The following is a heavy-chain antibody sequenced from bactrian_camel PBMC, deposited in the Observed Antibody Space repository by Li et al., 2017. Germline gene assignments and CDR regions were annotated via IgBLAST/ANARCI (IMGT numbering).Heavy chain of an antibody. Sequence: VQLVESGGGSVQAGGSLRLSCAASGYVYSRYCMGWFRQVPGKEREGVGEIDSDGTTRYAESVQGRFTISKDNTKNILYLQMNALKPEDTGMYYCAAGEPRGGSCLLEYSNYWGQGTQVTVSS. CDR3: AAGEPRGGSCLLEYSNY. CDR2: IDSDGTT. CDR1: GYVYSRYC. V-gene: IGHV3S26*01. J-gene: IGHJ4*01. D-gene: IGHD1*01.